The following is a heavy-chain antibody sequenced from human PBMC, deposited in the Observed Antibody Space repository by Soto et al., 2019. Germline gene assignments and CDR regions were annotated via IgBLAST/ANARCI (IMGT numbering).Heavy chain of an antibody. CDR1: GGTFSSYA. D-gene: IGHD3-10*01. CDR3: AGGDLGWRYYYGSGSYRYSYYGMDV. Sequence: ASVKVSCKASGGTFSSYAISWVRQAPGQGLEWMGGIIPIFGTANYAQKFQGRVTITADESTSTAYMELSSLRSEDTAVYYCAGGDLGWRYYYGSGSYRYSYYGMDVWGQGTTVTVSS. J-gene: IGHJ6*02. CDR2: IIPIFGTA. V-gene: IGHV1-69*13.